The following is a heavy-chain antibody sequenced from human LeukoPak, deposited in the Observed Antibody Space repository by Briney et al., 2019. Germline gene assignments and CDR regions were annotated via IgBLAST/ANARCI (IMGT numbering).Heavy chain of an antibody. J-gene: IGHJ4*02. D-gene: IGHD6-13*01. CDR1: GYTFTSYD. CDR2: MNPNSGNT. Sequence: GSVKVSCKASGYTFTSYDINWLRQATGQGLEWMGWMNPNSGNTGYAQKFQDRVTMTRNTSISTAYMELSSLRSEDTAVYYCARGGAAAGTDYWGQGTLVTVSS. CDR3: ARGGAAAGTDY. V-gene: IGHV1-8*01.